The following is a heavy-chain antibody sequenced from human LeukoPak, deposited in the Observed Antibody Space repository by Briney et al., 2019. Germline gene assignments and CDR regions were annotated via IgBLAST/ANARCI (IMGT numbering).Heavy chain of an antibody. Sequence: KPSETLSLTCTVSGGSISSYYWSWIRQPPGKGLEWIAYIYYIGSTDYNPSLKSRVTISVDTSKNQFSLKLSSVTAADTAVYYCARHDIVSRAFDIWGQGTMVTVSS. V-gene: IGHV4-59*08. CDR1: GGSISSYY. J-gene: IGHJ3*02. D-gene: IGHD5-12*01. CDR3: ARHDIVSRAFDI. CDR2: IYYIGST.